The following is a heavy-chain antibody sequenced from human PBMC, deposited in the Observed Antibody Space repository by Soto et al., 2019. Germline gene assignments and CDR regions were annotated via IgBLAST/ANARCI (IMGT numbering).Heavy chain of an antibody. D-gene: IGHD3-22*01. CDR1: GFTFSSYG. CDR3: AKDQYYYDSSGYPDNY. Sequence: GGSLRLSCAASGFTFSSYGMHWVRQAPGKGLEWVAVISYDGSNKYYADSVKGRFTISRDNSKNTLYLQMNSLRAEDTAVYYCAKDQYYYDSSGYPDNYWGQGTLVTVSS. J-gene: IGHJ4*02. CDR2: ISYDGSNK. V-gene: IGHV3-30*18.